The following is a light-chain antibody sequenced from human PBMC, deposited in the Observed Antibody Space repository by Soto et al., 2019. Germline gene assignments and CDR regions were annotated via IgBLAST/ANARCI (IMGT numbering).Light chain of an antibody. CDR3: QQSYRPPWT. CDR2: SAS. CDR1: QSISTY. V-gene: IGKV1-39*01. Sequence: DIQMTQSPSSLSASVGDRVTITCRASQSISTYLTWYQQKPGKAPEFLIYSASSLQSGVPSRFSGSGSGTDFTLTINSLQPEDFATYYWQQSYRPPWTFGQGTKVEIK. J-gene: IGKJ1*01.